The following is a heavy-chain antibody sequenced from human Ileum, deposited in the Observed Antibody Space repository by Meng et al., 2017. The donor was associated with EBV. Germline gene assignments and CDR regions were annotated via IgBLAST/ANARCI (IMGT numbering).Heavy chain of an antibody. CDR2: IYNSEST. J-gene: IGHJ4*02. V-gene: IGHV4-61*08. D-gene: IGHD6-19*01. Sequence: GLRLMKPSEPPSLTCRVSAGSVSSGGSYWSWIRQPPEKGLEWIGYIYNSESTNYNPSIKSRVTISVDTSKNQFSRKLSSVTAADTAVYYCARDGYSSGSDWGQATLVTVSS. CDR1: AGSVSSGGSY. CDR3: ARDGYSSGSD.